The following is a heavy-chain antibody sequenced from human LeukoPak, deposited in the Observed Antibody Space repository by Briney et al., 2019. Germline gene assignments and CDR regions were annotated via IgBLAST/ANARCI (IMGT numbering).Heavy chain of an antibody. D-gene: IGHD6-13*01. V-gene: IGHV4-61*01. CDR2: IYYSGST. CDR1: GGSLSGDNYY. J-gene: IGHJ4*02. Sequence: SETLSLTCTPSGGSLSGDNYYWSWIRQPPGKGLEWIGYIYYSGSTNYNPSLKSRVTISVDTSKNQFSLKLSSVTAADTAVYYCARQGPYSSSWLYYFDYWGQGTLVTVSS. CDR3: ARQGPYSSSWLYYFDY.